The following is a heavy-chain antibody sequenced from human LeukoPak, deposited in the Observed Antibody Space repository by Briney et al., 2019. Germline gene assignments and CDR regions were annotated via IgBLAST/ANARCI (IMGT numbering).Heavy chain of an antibody. CDR3: ARETDRTSWSGFFDS. J-gene: IGHJ4*02. CDR1: GFTFSSYA. D-gene: IGHD6-13*01. V-gene: IGHV3-30-3*01. Sequence: GGSLRLSCAASGFTFSSYAMHWVRQAPGKGLEWVAVISYDGSNKYYADSVKGRFTISRDNSKNTLYLQMNSLRAEDTAVYYCARETDRTSWSGFFDSWGQGPLVPVSP. CDR2: ISYDGSNK.